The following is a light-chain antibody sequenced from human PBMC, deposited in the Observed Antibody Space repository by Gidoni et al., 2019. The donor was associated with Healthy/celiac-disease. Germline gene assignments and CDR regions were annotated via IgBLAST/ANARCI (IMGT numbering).Light chain of an antibody. CDR3: QQYNSYSPWT. Sequence: DIQMTQYPSTLSASVGDRVTITCRASQSISSWLAWYQQKPGKAPKLLIYDASSLESGVPSRFSGSGSPTAFTLTISSLQPDDFSTYYCQQYNSYSPWTFGQGTKVEIK. CDR2: DAS. CDR1: QSISSW. J-gene: IGKJ1*01. V-gene: IGKV1-5*01.